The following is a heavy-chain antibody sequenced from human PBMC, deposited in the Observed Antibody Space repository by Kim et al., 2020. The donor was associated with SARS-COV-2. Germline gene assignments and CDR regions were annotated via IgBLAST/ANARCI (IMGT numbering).Heavy chain of an antibody. J-gene: IGHJ5*01. CDR1: AFSLRSSG. CDR3: SKDLDSSGWYNDFDS. D-gene: IGHD6-19*01. V-gene: IGHV3-30*18. CDR2: ISYDGTGK. Sequence: GGSLRLSCTASAFSLRSSGVHWVRQAPGKGLEWVAMISYDGTGKYKTDAAKGRFTISRDDSKNTEPLEMKSLRPEDTALYYCSKDLDSSGWYNDFDSWG.